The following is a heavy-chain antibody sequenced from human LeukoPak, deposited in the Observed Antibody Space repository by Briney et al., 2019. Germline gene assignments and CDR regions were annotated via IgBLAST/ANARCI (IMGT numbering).Heavy chain of an antibody. CDR2: IYYSGST. J-gene: IGHJ3*02. Sequence: SETLSLTCTVSGGSISSYYWSWIRQPPGKGLEWIGYIYYSGSTNYNPSLKSRVTVSVDTSKNQFSLKLSSVTAADTAVYYCARGRDSSRDAFDIWGQGTMVTVSS. D-gene: IGHD6-13*01. CDR1: GGSISSYY. V-gene: IGHV4-59*01. CDR3: ARGRDSSRDAFDI.